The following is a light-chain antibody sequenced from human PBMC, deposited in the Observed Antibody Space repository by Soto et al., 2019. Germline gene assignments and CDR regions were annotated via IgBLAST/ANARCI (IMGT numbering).Light chain of an antibody. J-gene: IGLJ2*01. CDR1: KLGDRY. V-gene: IGLV3-1*01. CDR3: QAWDSGTVI. Sequence: SYELTQPPSVSVSPGQTATITCSGDKLGDRYVCWFQQKPGQSPILVIYQDTKRPSGIPGRFSGSNSGNTATLTISGTQAMDEADYYCQAWDSGTVIFGGGTKLTVL. CDR2: QDT.